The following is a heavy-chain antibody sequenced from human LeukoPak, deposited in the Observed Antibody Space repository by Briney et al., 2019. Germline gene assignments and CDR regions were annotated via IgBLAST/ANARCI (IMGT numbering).Heavy chain of an antibody. CDR1: GFTFSSYE. J-gene: IGHJ4*02. CDR3: AKVRASSSWYHCGY. Sequence: GGSLRLSCAASGFTFSSYEMNWVRQAPGKGLEWVSLISGDGGSTYYADSVKGRFTISRDNSKNSLYLQMNSLTTEDTAFYYCAKVRASSSWYHCGYWGQGTLVTVSS. V-gene: IGHV3-43*02. D-gene: IGHD6-13*01. CDR2: ISGDGGST.